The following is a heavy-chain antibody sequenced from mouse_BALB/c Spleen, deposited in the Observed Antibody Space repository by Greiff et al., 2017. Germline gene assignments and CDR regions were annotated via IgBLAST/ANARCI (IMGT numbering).Heavy chain of an antibody. CDR3: ARGRGDFDY. J-gene: IGHJ2*01. CDR2: ISSGGSYT. V-gene: IGHV5-9-4*01. CDR1: GFTFSSYA. Sequence: EVQRVESGGGLVKPGGSLKLSCAASGFTFSSYAMSWVRQSPEKRLEWVAEISSGGSYTYYPDTVTGRFTISRDNAKNTLYLEMSSLRSEDTAMYYCARGRGDFDYWGQGTTLTVSS.